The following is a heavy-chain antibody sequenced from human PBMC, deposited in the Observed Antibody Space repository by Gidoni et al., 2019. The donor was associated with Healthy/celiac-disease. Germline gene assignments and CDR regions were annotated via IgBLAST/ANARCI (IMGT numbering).Heavy chain of an antibody. CDR1: GFTFSSYA. CDR2: ISGSGGST. CDR3: ANAYYYDSSGYFRGDY. D-gene: IGHD3-22*01. V-gene: IGHV3-23*01. J-gene: IGHJ4*02. Sequence: EVQLLESGGGLVQPGGSLRLSCAASGFTFSSYAMSWVRQAPGKGLEWVSAISGSGGSTYYADSVKGRFTISRDNSKNTLYLQMNSLRAEDTAVYYCANAYYYDSSGYFRGDYWGQGTLVTVSS.